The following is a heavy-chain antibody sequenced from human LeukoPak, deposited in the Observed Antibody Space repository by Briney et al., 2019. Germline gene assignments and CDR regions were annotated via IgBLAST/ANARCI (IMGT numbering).Heavy chain of an antibody. V-gene: IGHV3-23*01. J-gene: IGHJ4*02. Sequence: GGSLRLSCAASGFTFSSYAMSWVRQAPGKGLEWVSTIRGSGGGTYYADSVKGRFTISRDNSKNTLYLQMNSLRAEDTAVYYCAKYLGYSFDYWGQETLVTVSS. D-gene: IGHD6-13*01. CDR1: GFTFSSYA. CDR2: IRGSGGGT. CDR3: AKYLGYSFDY.